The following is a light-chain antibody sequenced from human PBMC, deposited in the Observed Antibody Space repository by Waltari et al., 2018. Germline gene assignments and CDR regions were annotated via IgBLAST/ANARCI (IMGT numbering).Light chain of an antibody. Sequence: EIVLTQSPATLSLSPGARATLSCRASQSVSNYLAWYQQKPGQAPRLLIYGASNRVTGIPARFSGSGSGTDFTLTISSLEPGDFAVYYCQQRSNPITFGQGTRLEIK. J-gene: IGKJ5*01. CDR2: GAS. CDR1: QSVSNY. CDR3: QQRSNPIT. V-gene: IGKV3-11*01.